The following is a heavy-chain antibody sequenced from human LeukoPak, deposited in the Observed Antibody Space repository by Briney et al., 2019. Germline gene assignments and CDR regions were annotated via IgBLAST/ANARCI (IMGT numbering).Heavy chain of an antibody. J-gene: IGHJ4*02. Sequence: SETLSLTCTVSGGSISSTLYYWGWIRQPPGKGLEWIASIYYSGNTHYNPSLKSRVTISVDTSKNQFSLRLTSVPAADTAVYYCARHPPYYYDSSGYAGYFDYWGQGTLVTVFS. V-gene: IGHV4-39*01. CDR2: IYYSGNT. D-gene: IGHD3-22*01. CDR3: ARHPPYYYDSSGYAGYFDY. CDR1: GGSISSTLYY.